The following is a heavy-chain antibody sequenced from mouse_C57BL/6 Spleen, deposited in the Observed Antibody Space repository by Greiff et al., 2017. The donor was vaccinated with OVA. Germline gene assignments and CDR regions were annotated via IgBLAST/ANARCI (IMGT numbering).Heavy chain of an antibody. Sequence: QVQLQQSGAELVRPGASVTLSCKASGYTFTDYEMHWVKQTPVHGLEWIGAIDPETGGTAYNQKFKGKAILTADKSSSTAYMGLRSLTSEDSAVYYCTRVYYDYDESAYWGQGTLVTVSA. D-gene: IGHD2-4*01. J-gene: IGHJ3*01. CDR1: GYTFTDYE. CDR2: IDPETGGT. CDR3: TRVYYDYDESAY. V-gene: IGHV1-15*01.